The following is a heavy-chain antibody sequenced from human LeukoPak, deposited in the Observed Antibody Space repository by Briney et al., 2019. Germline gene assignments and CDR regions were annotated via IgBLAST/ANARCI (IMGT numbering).Heavy chain of an antibody. Sequence: GGSLRLSCAAPGFTFSSYAMSWVRQAPGKGLEWVSAISGSGGSTYYADSVKGRFTISRDNSKNTLYLQMNSLRAEDTAVYYCAKGEYSSSSYYFDYWGQGTLVTVSS. CDR1: GFTFSSYA. CDR2: ISGSGGST. V-gene: IGHV3-23*01. CDR3: AKGEYSSSSYYFDY. D-gene: IGHD6-6*01. J-gene: IGHJ4*02.